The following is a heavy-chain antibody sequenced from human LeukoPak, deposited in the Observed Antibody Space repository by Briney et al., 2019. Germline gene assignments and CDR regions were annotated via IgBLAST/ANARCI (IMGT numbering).Heavy chain of an antibody. D-gene: IGHD3-22*01. CDR3: ARERRLYYDSSGYYYGAFDI. Sequence: ASVKVSCKASGYTFTSYGISWVRQAPGQGLEWMGWISAYNGNTNYAQKLQGRVTMTTDTSTSTAYMELRSLRSDDTAVYYCARERRLYYDSSGYYYGAFDIWGQGTMVTVPS. CDR1: GYTFTSYG. CDR2: ISAYNGNT. V-gene: IGHV1-18*01. J-gene: IGHJ3*02.